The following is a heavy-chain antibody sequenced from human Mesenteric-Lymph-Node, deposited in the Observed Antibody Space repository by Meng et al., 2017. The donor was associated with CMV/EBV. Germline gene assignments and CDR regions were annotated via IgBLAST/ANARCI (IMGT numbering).Heavy chain of an antibody. J-gene: IGHJ5*02. Sequence: QVQLVQSRAEVGNPGASVMVSCKASGYTFTDFYIHWVRQAPGQGLEWMGRINPNSGVPNSAQNFQGRVTMTRDTSISTAYMELGRLTSDDTAVYYCARDNVNPEGFDPWGQGTLVTVSS. V-gene: IGHV1-2*06. CDR3: ARDNVNPEGFDP. CDR1: GYTFTDFY. D-gene: IGHD2/OR15-2a*01. CDR2: INPNSGVP.